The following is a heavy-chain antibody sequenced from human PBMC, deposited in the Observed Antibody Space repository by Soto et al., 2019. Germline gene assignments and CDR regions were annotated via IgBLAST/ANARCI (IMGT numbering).Heavy chain of an antibody. D-gene: IGHD3-10*01. J-gene: IGHJ4*02. V-gene: IGHV4-31*03. Sequence: SETLSLTCTVSGGYVSSGGYYWSWIRQHPGKGLEWIGYIYYSGSTYYNPSLKSRVTISVDTSKNQFSLKLSSVTAADTAVYYCARDSYYYGSGSYYLVYWGQGTRVTVSS. CDR2: IYYSGST. CDR3: ARDSYYYGSGSYYLVY. CDR1: GGYVSSGGYY.